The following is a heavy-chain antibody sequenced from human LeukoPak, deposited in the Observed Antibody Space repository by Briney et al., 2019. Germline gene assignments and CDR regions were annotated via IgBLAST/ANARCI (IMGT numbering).Heavy chain of an antibody. V-gene: IGHV3-9*03. J-gene: IGHJ3*02. Sequence: GGSLRLSCAASGFTFDDYAMHWVRHAPGKGLEWVSGISWNSGSIGYADSVKGRFTISRDNAKNSLYLQMNSLRAEDMALYYCAKGSANCGGDCYSGDAFDIWGQGTMVTVAS. D-gene: IGHD2-21*02. CDR2: ISWNSGSI. CDR3: AKGSANCGGDCYSGDAFDI. CDR1: GFTFDDYA.